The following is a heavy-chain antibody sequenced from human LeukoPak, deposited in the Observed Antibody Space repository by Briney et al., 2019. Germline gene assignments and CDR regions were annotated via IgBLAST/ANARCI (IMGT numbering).Heavy chain of an antibody. CDR2: IYYSGST. V-gene: IGHV4-39*07. D-gene: IGHD3-3*01. Sequence: SETLSLTCTVSGGSISSSSYYWGWIRQPPGKGLEWIGGIYYSGSTYYNPSLKSRVTISVDTSKNQFSLKLSSVTAADTAVYYCARGKNFGVVISNWFDPWGQGTLVTVSS. CDR1: GGSISSSSYY. J-gene: IGHJ5*02. CDR3: ARGKNFGVVISNWFDP.